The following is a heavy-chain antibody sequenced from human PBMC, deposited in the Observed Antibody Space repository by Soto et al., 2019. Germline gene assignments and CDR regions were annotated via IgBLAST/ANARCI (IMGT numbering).Heavy chain of an antibody. CDR3: TRHLIIWANHMTAAVSNDGFDI. CDR2: IKDKGNNYAI. D-gene: IGHD2-21*02. V-gene: IGHV3-73*01. CDR1: GFAFSDSA. J-gene: IGHJ3*02. Sequence: GGSLRLSCVASGFAFSDSAIHWVRQSSGKGLEWVGRIKDKGNNYAIAYAASVTGRFTVSRDDSKNTAYLQINSLKIEDTAIYFCTRHLIIWANHMTAAVSNDGFDIWGQGTMVNVSS.